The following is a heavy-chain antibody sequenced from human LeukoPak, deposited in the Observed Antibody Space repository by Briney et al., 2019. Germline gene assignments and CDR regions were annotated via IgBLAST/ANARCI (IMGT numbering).Heavy chain of an antibody. CDR1: GYTFTGYY. J-gene: IGHJ4*02. Sequence: ASVKVSCKASGYTFTGYYMHWVRQAPGQGLEWMGWINPNGGGTNYAQKFQGRVTMTRDTSITTAYMELSRLRSDDTAVYYCARDRLYGDPIDYWGQGTLVTVSS. CDR2: INPNGGGT. CDR3: ARDRLYGDPIDY. D-gene: IGHD4-17*01. V-gene: IGHV1-2*02.